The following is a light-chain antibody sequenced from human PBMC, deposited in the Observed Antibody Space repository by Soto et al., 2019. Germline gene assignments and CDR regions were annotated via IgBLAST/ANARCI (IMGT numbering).Light chain of an antibody. CDR1: QSFSRSF. CDR2: GAS. Sequence: EIVLTQSPGTLSLSPGERATLSCRASQSFSRSFLAWYQQKPGQAPRLLLYGASSRATGIPDRFSGSGSGPDFTLSITSLEPEDFAVYFCQQYATSPIPFGQGTRL. J-gene: IGKJ5*01. V-gene: IGKV3-20*01. CDR3: QQYATSPIP.